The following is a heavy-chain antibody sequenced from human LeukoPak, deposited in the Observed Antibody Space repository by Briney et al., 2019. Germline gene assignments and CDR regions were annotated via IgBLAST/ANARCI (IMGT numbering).Heavy chain of an antibody. CDR1: GFIFSDSA. J-gene: IGHJ5*02. CDR2: ISNTGGRT. D-gene: IGHD3-3*01. CDR3: AKGGQDFDFWRFDL. V-gene: IGHV3-23*01. Sequence: GGSLRLSRAVSGFIFSDSAVSWVRHSPGEGLKWVSSISNTGGRTYYADSVKGRFTITRDNARNTVDLQMNSLRAGDTPKYYCAKGGQDFDFWRFDLWGQGILVIVSS.